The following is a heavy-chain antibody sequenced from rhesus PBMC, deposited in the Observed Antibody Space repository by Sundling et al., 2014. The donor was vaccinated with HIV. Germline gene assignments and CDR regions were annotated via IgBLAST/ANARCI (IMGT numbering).Heavy chain of an antibody. D-gene: IGHD6-25*01. CDR2: INGNSGST. Sequence: QVQLQESGPGLVKPSETLSLICTVSGASISSYWWYWIRQPPGKGLEWIGEINGNSGSTNYKPSLKSRVSISKDTSKNQFSLKLSSVTAADTAVYYCARPHSGSWTFDCWGQGVLVTVSS. CDR1: GASISSYW. V-gene: IGHV4-80*01. CDR3: ARPHSGSWTFDC. J-gene: IGHJ4*01.